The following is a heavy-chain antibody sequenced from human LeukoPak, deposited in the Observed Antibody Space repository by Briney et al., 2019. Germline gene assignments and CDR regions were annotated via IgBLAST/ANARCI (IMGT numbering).Heavy chain of an antibody. J-gene: IGHJ4*02. V-gene: IGHV1-69*01. CDR2: IIPIFGTA. D-gene: IGHD1-26*01. CDR1: GGTFSSYA. Sequence: ASVKVSCKASGGTFSSYAISWVRQAPGQGLEWMGGIIPIFGTANYAQKFQGRVTITADESTSTAYMELSSLRSEDTAVYYCARGRVGATFSDQPSEFDYWGQGTLVTVSS. CDR3: ARGRVGATFSDQPSEFDY.